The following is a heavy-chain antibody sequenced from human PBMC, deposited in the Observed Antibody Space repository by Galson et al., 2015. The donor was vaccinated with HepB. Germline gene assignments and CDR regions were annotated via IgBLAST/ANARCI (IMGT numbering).Heavy chain of an antibody. V-gene: IGHV3-23*01. CDR2: ISGGSGDRT. CDR1: GFTFTNYV. Sequence: SLRLSCAASGFTFTNYVMNWVRQAPGKGLEWVSTISGGSGDRTYYADSAKGRFTISRDNSKNTLYLQANSLRVEDTAIYYCAKYRASSGPGRRAFDIWSQGTRVNVSS. J-gene: IGHJ3*02. CDR3: AKYRASSGPGRRAFDI. D-gene: IGHD6-25*01.